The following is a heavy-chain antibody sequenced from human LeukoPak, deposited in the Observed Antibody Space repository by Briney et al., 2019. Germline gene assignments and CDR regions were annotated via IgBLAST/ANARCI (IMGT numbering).Heavy chain of an antibody. CDR2: ISDSGDTT. D-gene: IGHD5/OR15-5a*01. CDR3: AKAVSPWYLDL. J-gene: IGHJ2*01. Sequence: GGSLRLSCAASGFTFSNYAMSWVRQAPGSGLEWVSGISDSGDTTHYADSVKGRFTISRDNSKNTLYVQMNSLRAEDTAVYYCAKAVSPWYLDLWGRGTQVTVSS. CDR1: GFTFSNYA. V-gene: IGHV3-23*01.